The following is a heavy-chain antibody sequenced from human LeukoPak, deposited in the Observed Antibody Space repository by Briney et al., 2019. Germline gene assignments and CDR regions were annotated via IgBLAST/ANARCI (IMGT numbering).Heavy chain of an antibody. V-gene: IGHV4-59*01. CDR2: IFYSGST. D-gene: IGHD1-14*01. CDR1: GVPISTYY. J-gene: IGHJ4*02. CDR3: ARGTAPDF. Sequence: SETLSLTCTVSGVPISTYYRSWIRQPPGKGLEWIGYIFYSGSTNYNPSLKSRVTMSLNTSKSHYTLKLSSVTAANTAVYHCARGTAPDFWGQGTLVTVSS.